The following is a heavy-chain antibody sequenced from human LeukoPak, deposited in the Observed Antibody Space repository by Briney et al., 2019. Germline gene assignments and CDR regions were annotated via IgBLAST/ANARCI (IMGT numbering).Heavy chain of an antibody. J-gene: IGHJ3*02. V-gene: IGHV3-23*01. CDR3: AKEVVNAPGGAFDI. D-gene: IGHD2-21*01. Sequence: PGGSLRLSCAASGFTFSSYAMSWVRQAPGKGLDWVSAISGSGSNTYYADSVKGRFTISRDNSKNTLYLQMNSLRAEDTAVYYCAKEVVNAPGGAFDIWGQGTMVTVSS. CDR1: GFTFSSYA. CDR2: ISGSGSNT.